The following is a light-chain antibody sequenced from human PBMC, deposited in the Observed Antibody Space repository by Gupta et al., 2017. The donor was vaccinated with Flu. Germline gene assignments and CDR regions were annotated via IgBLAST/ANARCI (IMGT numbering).Light chain of an antibody. CDR3: TSPANRNTCV. CDR1: SSDIGYYNY. V-gene: IGLV2-14*01. CDR2: EVS. Sequence: QSALTQPASVSGSPGQSITISCTGTSSDIGYYNYVSWYQQYPGEAPKFLIYEVSHRPSGVSDRFSASKSGTTASPTISGLHAGDDAYYYCTSPANRNTCVLGGGTKLTVL. J-gene: IGLJ3*02.